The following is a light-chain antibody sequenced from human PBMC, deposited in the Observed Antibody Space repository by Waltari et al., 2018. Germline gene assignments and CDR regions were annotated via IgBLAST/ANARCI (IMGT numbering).Light chain of an antibody. V-gene: IGKV3-20*01. CDR1: QTVMSDY. Sequence: DIVLTQSPGTLSLSPGDRAILSCRASQTVMSDYLAWYQPKPGQAPRLLIYGASTRATGTPDRFRGSGSGTDFTLTISRLEPEDFAVYHCQQYGTSPLTFGGGTKVEI. CDR2: GAS. J-gene: IGKJ4*01. CDR3: QQYGTSPLT.